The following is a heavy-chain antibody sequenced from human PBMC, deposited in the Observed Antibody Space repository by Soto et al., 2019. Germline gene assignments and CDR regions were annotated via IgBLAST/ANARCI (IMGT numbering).Heavy chain of an antibody. CDR1: GGSISSYY. CDR3: ARERYYYDSSGYRPNNWFDP. Sequence: SETLSLTCTVSGGSISSYYWSWIRQPPGKGLEWIGYIYYSGSTNYNPSLKSRVTISVDTSKNQFSLKLSSVTAADTAVYYCARERYYYDSSGYRPNNWFDPWGQGTLVTVSS. J-gene: IGHJ5*02. CDR2: IYYSGST. V-gene: IGHV4-59*01. D-gene: IGHD3-22*01.